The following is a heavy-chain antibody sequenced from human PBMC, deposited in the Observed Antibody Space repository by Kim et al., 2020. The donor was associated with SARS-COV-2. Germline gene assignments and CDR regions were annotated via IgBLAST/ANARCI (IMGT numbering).Heavy chain of an antibody. V-gene: IGHV1-69*04. Sequence: YAQKFQGRVTITADKSTSTAYRELSSLRSEDTAVYYCARGRAMASWDFDYWGQGTLVTVSS. D-gene: IGHD5-18*01. CDR3: ARGRAMASWDFDY. J-gene: IGHJ4*02.